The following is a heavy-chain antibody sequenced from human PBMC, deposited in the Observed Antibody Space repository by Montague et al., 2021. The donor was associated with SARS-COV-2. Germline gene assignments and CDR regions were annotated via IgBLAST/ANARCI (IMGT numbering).Heavy chain of an antibody. CDR2: ITWDSGTL. J-gene: IGHJ4*02. CDR1: GFTFGDHA. D-gene: IGHD3-22*01. Sequence: SLRLSCAVSGFTFGDHAMHWVRQAPGKGPEWISGITWDSGTLGYADSVKGRFTISRDNAKNSLYLQMNSLRVEDTALYYCAKDFDYYDSSGYFDYWGQGTLVTVSP. CDR3: AKDFDYYDSSGYFDY. V-gene: IGHV3-9*01.